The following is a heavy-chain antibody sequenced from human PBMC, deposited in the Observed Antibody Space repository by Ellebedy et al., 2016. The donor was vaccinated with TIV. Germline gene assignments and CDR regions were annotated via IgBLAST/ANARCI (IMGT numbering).Heavy chain of an antibody. V-gene: IGHV3-21*01. CDR3: ARFSRGAPFVDYLYYMDV. Sequence: GESLKISCEVSGFKFSGYCMNWVRQAPGKGLEWVSSISSISDDTHYTDSVEGRFTISRDNAENSLYLQMNSLRPEETAVYYWARFSRGAPFVDYLYYMDVWGKGTTVTVSS. J-gene: IGHJ6*03. CDR2: ISSISDDT. CDR1: GFKFSGYC. D-gene: IGHD2-15*01.